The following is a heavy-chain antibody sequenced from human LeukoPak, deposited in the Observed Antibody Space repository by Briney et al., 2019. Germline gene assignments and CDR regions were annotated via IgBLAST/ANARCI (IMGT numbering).Heavy chain of an antibody. CDR2: SRNKANSHTT. J-gene: IGHJ4*02. V-gene: IGHV3-72*01. CDR1: GFTFSGHY. CDR3: ARGEVGYCSRTTCYGFDY. Sequence: GGSLRLSCAASGFTFSGHYMDWVRQAPGKGLEWVGRSRNKANSHTTEYAASVKGRFTISRDDSKNSLYLQMNSLKTEDTAVYYCARGEVGYCSRTTCYGFDYWGQGTLVTVSS. D-gene: IGHD2-2*01.